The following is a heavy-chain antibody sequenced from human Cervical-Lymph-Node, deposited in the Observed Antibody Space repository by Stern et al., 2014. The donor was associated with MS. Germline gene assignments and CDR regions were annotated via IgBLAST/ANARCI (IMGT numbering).Heavy chain of an antibody. CDR2: IYYSGST. J-gene: IGHJ3*02. D-gene: IGHD2-15*01. CDR3: ARDCSGGSCLDAFDI. CDR1: GGSISSGGYY. Sequence: QVQLQESGPGLVKPSQTLSLTCTVSGGSISSGGYYWSWIRQHPGKGLEWIGYIYYSGSTYYNPSLKSRVTISVDTSKNQFSLKLSSVTAADTAVYYCARDCSGGSCLDAFDIWGQGTMVTVSS. V-gene: IGHV4-31*03.